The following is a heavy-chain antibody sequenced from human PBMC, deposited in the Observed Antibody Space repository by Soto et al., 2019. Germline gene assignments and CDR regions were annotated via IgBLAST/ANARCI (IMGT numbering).Heavy chain of an antibody. J-gene: IGHJ6*02. CDR2: INPNSGGT. CDR1: GYAFTGYY. D-gene: IGHD5-18*01. CDR3: ARAEETAIQYYNYYYGMDV. Sequence: GASVKRSCKVSGYAFTGYYLHWLRHSPEQGLEWMGWINPNSGGTKYAQKFQGRVTMTRDTSISTAYMELSGLRSDDTAGYYCARAEETAIQYYNYYYGMDVWGQGTTVTVSS. V-gene: IGHV1-2*02.